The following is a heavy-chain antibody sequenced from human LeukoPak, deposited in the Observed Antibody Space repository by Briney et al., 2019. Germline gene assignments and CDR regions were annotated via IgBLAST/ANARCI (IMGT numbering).Heavy chain of an antibody. CDR1: GGSFSGYY. CDR2: INHSGST. D-gene: IGHD2-2*01. CDR3: ARGLRYCSSTSCYRIRRWFDP. J-gene: IGHJ5*02. Sequence: SETLSLTCAVSGGSFSGYYWSWIRQPPGKGLEWIGEINHSGSTNYNPSLKSRVTISVDTSKNQFSLKLSSVTAAETAVYYCARGLRYCSSTSCYRIRRWFDPWGQGTLVTVSS. V-gene: IGHV4-34*01.